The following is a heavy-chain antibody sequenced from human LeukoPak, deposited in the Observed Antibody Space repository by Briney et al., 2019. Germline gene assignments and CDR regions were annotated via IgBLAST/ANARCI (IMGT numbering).Heavy chain of an antibody. J-gene: IGHJ2*01. CDR3: ARDFETGGWYFDL. CDR2: ISAYNGNT. D-gene: IGHD2-8*02. Sequence: ASVKVSCKASGYTFTSYYMHWVRQAPGQGLEWMGCISAYNGNTNYAQKLQGRVTMTTDISTSTAYMELRSLRSDDTAVYYCARDFETGGWYFDLWGRGTLVTVSS. V-gene: IGHV1-18*04. CDR1: GYTFTSYY.